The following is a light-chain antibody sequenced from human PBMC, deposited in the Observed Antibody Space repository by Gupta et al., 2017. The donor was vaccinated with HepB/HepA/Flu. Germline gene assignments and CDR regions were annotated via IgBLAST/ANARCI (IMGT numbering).Light chain of an antibody. CDR3: QQYGSSPQT. J-gene: IGKJ1*01. V-gene: IGKV3-20*01. CDR2: RAS. CDR1: HTVGSNY. Sequence: DIVLTQSPGTLSLSPGERATLSCRASHTVGSNYLAWYQQRPGQAPRLLIYRASSRATGIPDRFSGSGSGTDFTLTISRLEPEDFAVYYCQQYGSSPQTFGQGTKVEIK.